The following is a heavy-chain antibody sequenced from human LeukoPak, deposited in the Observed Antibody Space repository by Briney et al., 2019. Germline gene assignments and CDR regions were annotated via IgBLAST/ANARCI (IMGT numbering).Heavy chain of an antibody. J-gene: IGHJ4*02. CDR1: GYTFTDYY. V-gene: IGHV1-2*02. CDR2: INPKSGGT. D-gene: IGHD2-2*01. Sequence: SVKVSCKTSGYTFTDYYMHWVRRAPGQGREWMGWINPKSGGTKYAQKFQGKITLTRDTSISTAYLELTSLTSDDTAVYYCASECQLLFDYWGQGTLVTVSS. CDR3: ASECQLLFDY.